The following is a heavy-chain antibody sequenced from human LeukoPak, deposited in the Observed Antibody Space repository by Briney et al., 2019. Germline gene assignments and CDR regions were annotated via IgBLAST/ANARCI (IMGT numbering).Heavy chain of an antibody. V-gene: IGHV4-38-2*02. Sequence: SETLSLTCTVSGYSISSGYYWGWIRQPPGKGLEWIGSIYHSGSTYYNPSLKSRVTISVDTSKNQFSLKLSSVTAADTAVYYCARMNLNYYYYMDVWGKGTTVTVSS. CDR3: ARMNLNYYYYMDV. CDR2: IYHSGST. CDR1: GYSISSGYY. J-gene: IGHJ6*03. D-gene: IGHD1-7*01.